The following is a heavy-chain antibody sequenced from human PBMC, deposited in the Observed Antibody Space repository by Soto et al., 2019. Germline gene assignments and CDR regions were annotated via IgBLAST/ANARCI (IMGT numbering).Heavy chain of an antibody. D-gene: IGHD2-21*02. CDR2: TRSKAYGGTT. V-gene: IGHV3-49*04. CDR1: GFTFGDYA. J-gene: IGHJ4*02. CDR3: TRTIVVVTATQVHFDY. Sequence: GGSLRLSCTASGFTFGDYAMSWVRQAPGKGLEWVGFTRSKAYGGTTEYAASVKGRFTISRDDSKSIAYLQMNSLKTEDTAVYYCTRTIVVVTATQVHFDYWGQGNLVTVSS.